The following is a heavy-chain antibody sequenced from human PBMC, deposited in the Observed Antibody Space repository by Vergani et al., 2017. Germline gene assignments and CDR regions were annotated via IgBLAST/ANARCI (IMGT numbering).Heavy chain of an antibody. V-gene: IGHV4-31*03. CDR3: ARWVLCSGGSCYYNWFDP. Sequence: QVQLQESGPGLVKPSQTLSLTCTVSGGSISSGGYYWSWIRQHPGKGLEWIGYIYYSGSTYYNPSPKSRVTISVDTSKNQFSLKLSSVTAADTAVYYCARWVLCSGGSCYYNWFDPWGQGTLVTVSS. J-gene: IGHJ5*02. CDR2: IYYSGST. CDR1: GGSISSGGYY. D-gene: IGHD2-15*01.